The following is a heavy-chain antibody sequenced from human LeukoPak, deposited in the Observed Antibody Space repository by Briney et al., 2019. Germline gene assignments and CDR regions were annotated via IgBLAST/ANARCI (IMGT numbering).Heavy chain of an antibody. CDR3: ARDLAWGAY. CDR1: GFTFSSYS. D-gene: IGHD4/OR15-4a*01. J-gene: IGHJ4*02. Sequence: GGSLRLSCAASGFTFSSYSMNWVRQAPGKGLEWVSSITSSSSSIYSADSVKGRLTISRDNAKNSLYLEMNSLRDEDTAVYYCARDLAWGAYWGQGTLVTVSS. CDR2: ITSSSSSI. V-gene: IGHV3-21*01.